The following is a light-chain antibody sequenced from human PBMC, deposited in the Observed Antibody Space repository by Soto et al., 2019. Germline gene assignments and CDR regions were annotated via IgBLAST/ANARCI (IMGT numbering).Light chain of an antibody. J-gene: IGKJ3*01. CDR1: QTVSSSY. V-gene: IGKV3-20*01. CDR3: QQYDSSPLFT. CDR2: GAS. Sequence: EIVLTQSPGTLSLSPGERATLSYRASQTVSSSYLAWYQQKPGQAPRLLIYGASSRATGIPDRFSGSGSGTVFTLTISRLEPEDFAVYYCQQYDSSPLFTFGPGTKVDIK.